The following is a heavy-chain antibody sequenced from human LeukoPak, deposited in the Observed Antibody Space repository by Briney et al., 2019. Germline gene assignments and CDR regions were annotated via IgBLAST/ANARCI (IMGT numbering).Heavy chain of an antibody. D-gene: IGHD5-24*01. Sequence: ASVTVSCTASGYTFTSYGISWVRQAPGQGLEWMGWISAYNGNTNYAQKLQGRVTMTTDTATSTAYMELRSLRSDDTAVYYCARDRLGWLLPYYYYGMDVWGQGTTVTVSS. CDR3: ARDRLGWLLPYYYYGMDV. CDR1: GYTFTSYG. CDR2: ISAYNGNT. V-gene: IGHV1-18*01. J-gene: IGHJ6*02.